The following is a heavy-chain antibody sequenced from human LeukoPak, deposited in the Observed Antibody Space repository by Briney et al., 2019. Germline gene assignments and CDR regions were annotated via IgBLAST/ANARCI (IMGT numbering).Heavy chain of an antibody. CDR1: GYSFTSYW. CDR2: IYPSDSDT. J-gene: IGHJ5*02. V-gene: IGHV5-51*01. D-gene: IGHD4-23*01. CDR3: ARCGNSNLNWLDP. Sequence: GESLKISCKGSGYSFTSYWIGWVRQMPGKGLEWMGIIYPSDSDTRYSPSFQGQVTISADKSISTAYLQWSSLKASDTAMYYCARCGNSNLNWLDPWGQGTLVTVSS.